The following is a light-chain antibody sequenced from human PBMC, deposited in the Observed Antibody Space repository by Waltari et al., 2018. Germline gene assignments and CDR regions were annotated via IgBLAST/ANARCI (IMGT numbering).Light chain of an antibody. J-gene: IGLJ3*02. Sequence: QSMLTQPPSVSAAPGQKVTISCSGSSSNIGSNSVSWYHQLPGTAPKVLIYDNNKRPSGIPDRFSGSKSATSATLVITGLQTVDEADYYCGTWDSTLSAVVFGGGTKLTVL. CDR3: GTWDSTLSAVV. CDR2: DNN. V-gene: IGLV1-51*01. CDR1: SSNIGSNS.